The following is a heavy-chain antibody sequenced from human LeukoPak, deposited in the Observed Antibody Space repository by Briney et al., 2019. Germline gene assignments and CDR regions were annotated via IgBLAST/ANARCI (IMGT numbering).Heavy chain of an antibody. CDR1: GYTFTGYY. J-gene: IGHJ5*02. CDR3: ARDLFAPPPQAATGIDP. D-gene: IGHD2-15*01. V-gene: IGHV1-2*02. Sequence: GASVKVSCKASGYTFTGYYMHWVRQAPGQGLEWMGWINPNSGGTNYAQKFQGRVTMTRDTSISTAYMELSRLRSDDTAVYYCARDLFAPPPQAATGIDPWGQGTLVTVSS. CDR2: INPNSGGT.